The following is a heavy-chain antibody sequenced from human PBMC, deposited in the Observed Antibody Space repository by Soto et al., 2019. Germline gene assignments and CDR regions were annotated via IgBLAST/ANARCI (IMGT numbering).Heavy chain of an antibody. CDR2: IIPILGIA. D-gene: IGHD3-22*01. V-gene: IGHV1-69*02. CDR3: ARSRYYYDSSGRYGMDV. CDR1: GGTFSSYT. Sequence: ASVKVSCKASGGTFSSYTISWVRHAPGQGLEWMGRIIPILGIANYAQKFQGRVTITADKSTSTAYMELSSLRSEDTAVYYCARSRYYYDSSGRYGMDVWGQGTTVTVSS. J-gene: IGHJ6*02.